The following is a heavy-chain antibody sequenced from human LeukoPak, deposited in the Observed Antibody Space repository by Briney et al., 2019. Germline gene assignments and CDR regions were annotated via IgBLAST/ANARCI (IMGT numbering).Heavy chain of an antibody. CDR1: GYTFTSNG. CDR2: INPYIDNT. CDR3: ARDNSVEDTAWWFDP. Sequence: ASVKVSCKASGYTFTSNGISWVRQAPGQGLEWMGWINPYIDNTNYAQKLQGRVTMTTDTSTTTAYMELRSLRSDDTAVYYCARDNSVEDTAWWFDPWGQGTLVTVSS. J-gene: IGHJ5*02. D-gene: IGHD4-23*01. V-gene: IGHV1-18*01.